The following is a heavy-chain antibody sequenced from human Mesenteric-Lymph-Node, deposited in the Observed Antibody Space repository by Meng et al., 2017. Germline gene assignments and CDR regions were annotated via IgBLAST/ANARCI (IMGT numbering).Heavy chain of an antibody. Sequence: QVQLQQWGAGLLKPSESLSLTCAIYGGSFSVYYWNWMRQPPGKGLEWICEIDHTGSTNCNPSLKGRVTVSVDTSKKQYFLKLSSVTAADSAIYYCMIFSTGADYWAQGTLVTVSS. V-gene: IGHV4-34*01. CDR1: GGSFSVYY. J-gene: IGHJ4*02. CDR3: MIFSTGADY. D-gene: IGHD6-19*01. CDR2: IDHTGST.